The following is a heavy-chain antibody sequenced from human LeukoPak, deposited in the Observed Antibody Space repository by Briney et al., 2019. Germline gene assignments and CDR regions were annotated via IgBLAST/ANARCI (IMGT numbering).Heavy chain of an antibody. CDR1: GGSISSSSAY. Sequence: PSETLSLTCTVSGGSISSSSAYWGWIRQPPGKGLEWIGSIYYSKNTYYNPSLKSRVTISVDTSKNQFSLKLSSVTAADTAVYYCASHYFDDTFDIWGRGTVVTVSS. CDR3: ASHYFDDTFDI. V-gene: IGHV4-39*07. J-gene: IGHJ3*02. D-gene: IGHD3-10*01. CDR2: IYYSKNT.